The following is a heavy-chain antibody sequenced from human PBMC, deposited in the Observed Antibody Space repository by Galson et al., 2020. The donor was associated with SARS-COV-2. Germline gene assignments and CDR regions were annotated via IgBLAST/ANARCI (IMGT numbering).Heavy chain of an antibody. J-gene: IGHJ6*02. CDR1: GGSFSGYY. CDR3: ARGGETKNRYYYFYGMDF. Sequence: SQTLSLTCAVYGGSFSGYYWSWVRQPPGKGLEWIGEINHDGRTYYNPSLKSRVTVSVDTSKNQFSLKVTSVTAADAAVYYCARGGETKNRYYYFYGMDFWGQGTTVTVSS. V-gene: IGHV4-34*01. CDR2: INHDGRT.